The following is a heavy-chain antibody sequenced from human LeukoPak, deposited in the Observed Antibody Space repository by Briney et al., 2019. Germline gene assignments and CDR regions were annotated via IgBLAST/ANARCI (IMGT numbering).Heavy chain of an antibody. J-gene: IGHJ6*02. CDR2: ITGSADRI. Sequence: GGSLRLSCSASGFIFSRYPMSWVRQAPGKGLDWVSAITGSADRIYYADSVKGRFTISRDNSKNTLSLQMNNLRAEDTAVYYCARGPPSSYYYYYGMDVWGQGTTVTVSS. V-gene: IGHV3-23*01. CDR1: GFIFSRYP. CDR3: ARGPPSSYYYYYGMDV.